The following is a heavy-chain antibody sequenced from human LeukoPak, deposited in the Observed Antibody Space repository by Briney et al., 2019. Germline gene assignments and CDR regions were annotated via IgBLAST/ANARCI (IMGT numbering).Heavy chain of an antibody. D-gene: IGHD4-17*01. J-gene: IGHJ4*02. CDR1: GFTFSSYA. V-gene: IGHV3-23*01. Sequence: GGSLRLSCAASGFTFSSYAMSWVRQAPGKGLEWVPAISGSGGSTYYADSVKGRFTISRDNSKNTLYLQMNSLRAEDTAVYYCAKDGTVTTGHFDYWGQGTLVTVSS. CDR3: AKDGTVTTGHFDY. CDR2: ISGSGGST.